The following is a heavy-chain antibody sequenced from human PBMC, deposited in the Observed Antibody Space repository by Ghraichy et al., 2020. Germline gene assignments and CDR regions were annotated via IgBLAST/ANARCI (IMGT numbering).Heavy chain of an antibody. CDR3: ARDTDYYGMDV. J-gene: IGHJ6*02. CDR1: GGSVSSGSYY. Sequence: SETLSLTCTVSGGSVSSGSYYWSWIRQPPGKGLEWIGYTYYSGSTNYNLSLKSRVTISVATSKNHFSLKLSSATAADTAVYYCARDTDYYGMDVWGQGTTATVSS. D-gene: IGHD4-17*01. V-gene: IGHV4-61*03. CDR2: TYYSGST.